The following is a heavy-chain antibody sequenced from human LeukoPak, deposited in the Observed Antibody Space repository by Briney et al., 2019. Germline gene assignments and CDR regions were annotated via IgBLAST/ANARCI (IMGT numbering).Heavy chain of an antibody. CDR3: VCGDYAWDFDY. J-gene: IGHJ4*01. D-gene: IGHD3-16*01. CDR1: GFTFSRYS. CDR2: ISSSRCYI. V-gene: IGHV3-21*01. Sequence: PGGPLRLPCAASGFTFSRYSMIGLRGARGGGLEWVLSISSSRCYIYYADSVKGRFTISRDNAKNSLYLQMNSLRAEDTAVYYCVCGDYAWDFDYWGQGTLVTVSS.